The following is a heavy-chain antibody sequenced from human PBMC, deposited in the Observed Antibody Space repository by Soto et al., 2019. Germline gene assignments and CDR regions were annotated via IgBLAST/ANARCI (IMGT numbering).Heavy chain of an antibody. Sequence: QVQLQESGPGLVKPSQTLSLTCTVSGGSISSGGYYWSWIRQHPGKGLEWIGYIYYSGSTYYNPCLNSRLNIQVEASDNQLSVKLRSVTHADTAVYYCARERFTVDGSGGSCSIDYWGQGTLVTVSS. D-gene: IGHD2-15*01. J-gene: IGHJ4*02. CDR2: IYYSGST. CDR1: GGSISSGGYY. V-gene: IGHV4-31*03. CDR3: ARERFTVDGSGGSCSIDY.